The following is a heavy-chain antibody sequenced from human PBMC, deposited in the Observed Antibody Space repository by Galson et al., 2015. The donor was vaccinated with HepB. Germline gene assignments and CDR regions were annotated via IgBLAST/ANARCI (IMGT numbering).Heavy chain of an antibody. CDR2: IYSGGST. J-gene: IGHJ3*02. V-gene: IGHV3-66*01. CDR1: GFTVSSTY. CDR3: ARGDSGSYRGAFDI. Sequence: SLRLSCAASGFTVSSTYMSWVRQAPGKGLEWVSVIYSGGSTYYADSVKGRFTISRDNSKNTLYLQMNSLRAEDTAVYYCARGDSGSYRGAFDIWGQGTMVTVSS. D-gene: IGHD1-26*01.